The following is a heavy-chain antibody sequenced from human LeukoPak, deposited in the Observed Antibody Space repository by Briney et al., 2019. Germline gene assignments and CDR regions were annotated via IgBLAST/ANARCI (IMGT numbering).Heavy chain of an antibody. CDR3: ARQVGATYFDY. J-gene: IGHJ4*02. D-gene: IGHD1-26*01. CDR2: INWNGGST. Sequence: GGSLRLSCAASGFTLDDYGMSWVRQAPGKGLEWVSGINWNGGSTGYADSVKGRFTISRDNAKNSLYLQMNSLRAEDTALYYCARQVGATYFDYWGQGTLVTVSS. CDR1: GFTLDDYG. V-gene: IGHV3-20*04.